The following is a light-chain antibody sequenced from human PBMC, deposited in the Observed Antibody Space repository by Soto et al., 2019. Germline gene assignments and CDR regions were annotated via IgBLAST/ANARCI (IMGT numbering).Light chain of an antibody. CDR3: QQRSNWPPT. J-gene: IGKJ1*01. CDR1: QSVSSY. Sequence: EIVFTQSPATLSLSPGERATLSRRASQSVSSYLAWYQQKPGQAPRLLIYDASNRATGIPARFSGSGSGTDFTLTISSLEPEDFAVYYCQQRSNWPPTFGQGTKVDIK. CDR2: DAS. V-gene: IGKV3-11*01.